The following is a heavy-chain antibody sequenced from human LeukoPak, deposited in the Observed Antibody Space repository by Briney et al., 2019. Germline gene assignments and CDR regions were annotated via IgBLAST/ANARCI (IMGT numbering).Heavy chain of an antibody. J-gene: IGHJ4*02. CDR2: ISGSGAST. CDR3: ASSGSYRFDY. Sequence: GGSLRLSCSTSGFTLSTNAMSWVRQAPGKGLEWISGISGSGASTYYADSVKGRFTISRDDSRNTLYLQMNSLRDEDTAVYYCASSGSYRFDYWGQGTLVTVSS. D-gene: IGHD1-26*01. CDR1: GFTLSTNA. V-gene: IGHV3-23*01.